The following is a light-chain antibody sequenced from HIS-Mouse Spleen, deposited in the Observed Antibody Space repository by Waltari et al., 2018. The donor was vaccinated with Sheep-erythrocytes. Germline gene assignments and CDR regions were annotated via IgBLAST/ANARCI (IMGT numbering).Light chain of an antibody. V-gene: IGLV2-23*01. CDR3: CSYAGSSTVVV. CDR2: EGS. Sequence: QSALTQPASVSGSPGQSITISCTGTSSDVGSYNLVTWYQQHTGKAPKLMIYEGSTRPSGVSNRFSGSKSGNTASLTISGLQAEDEADYYCCSYAGSSTVVVFGGGTKLTVL. CDR1: SSDVGSYNL. J-gene: IGLJ2*01.